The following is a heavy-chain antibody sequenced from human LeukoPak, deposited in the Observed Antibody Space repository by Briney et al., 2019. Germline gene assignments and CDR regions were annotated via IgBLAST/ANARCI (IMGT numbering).Heavy chain of an antibody. Sequence: GGSLRLSCAASGFTFSDYAMHWVRQAPGKGLEWVAVISKDGSDKYYPGSVRGRFTTSRDNSKNTIYLQMDSLRAEDTAIYYCARDYWWNYDYWGQGTLVTVSS. CDR2: ISKDGSDK. CDR1: GFTFSDYA. J-gene: IGHJ4*02. CDR3: ARDYWWNYDY. V-gene: IGHV3-30-3*01. D-gene: IGHD1-7*01.